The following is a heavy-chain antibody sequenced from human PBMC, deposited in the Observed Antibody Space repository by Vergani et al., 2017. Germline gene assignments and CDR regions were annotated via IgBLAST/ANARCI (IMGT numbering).Heavy chain of an antibody. J-gene: IGHJ5*02. CDR2: LSTTGGA. D-gene: IGHD6-13*01. Sequence: QLHLQESGPGLVKPSETLSLTCHVFGVSVTDYNCNWIRQAPGKGLEWIGSLSTTGGATHASHNPSLKSRFSISVETSKSQVSLGLTSVTAAYSAIYYCAGDTHSWQRADRWGQGLLVSVSS. CDR3: AGDTHSWQRADR. CDR1: GVSVTDYN. V-gene: IGHV4-59*02.